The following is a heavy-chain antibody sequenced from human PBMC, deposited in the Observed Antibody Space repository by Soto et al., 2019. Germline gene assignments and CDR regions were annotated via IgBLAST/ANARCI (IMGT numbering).Heavy chain of an antibody. V-gene: IGHV4-34*01. Sequence: PSETLSLTCAVYGGSFSGYYWSWIRQPPGKGLEWIGEINHSGSTNYNPSLKSRVTISVDTSKNQFSLKLSSVTAADTAVYYCARGGKYYDIFYNYGMDVWGQGTTVTVSS. D-gene: IGHD3-9*01. J-gene: IGHJ6*02. CDR3: ARGGKYYDIFYNYGMDV. CDR1: GGSFSGYY. CDR2: INHSGST.